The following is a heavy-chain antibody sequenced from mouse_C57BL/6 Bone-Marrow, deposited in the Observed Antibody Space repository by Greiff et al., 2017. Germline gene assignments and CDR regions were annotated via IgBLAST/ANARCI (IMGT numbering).Heavy chain of an antibody. CDR2: IDPENGDT. CDR1: GFNIKDDY. D-gene: IGHD1-1*01. J-gene: IGHJ2*01. V-gene: IGHV14-4*01. CDR3: TTVVHD. Sequence: EVKLVESGAELVRPGASVKLSCTASGFNIKDDYMHWVKQRPEQGLEWIGWIDPENGDTEYASKFQGKATITADTSSNTAYLQLSSLTSEDTAVYYCTTVVHDWGQGTTLTVSS.